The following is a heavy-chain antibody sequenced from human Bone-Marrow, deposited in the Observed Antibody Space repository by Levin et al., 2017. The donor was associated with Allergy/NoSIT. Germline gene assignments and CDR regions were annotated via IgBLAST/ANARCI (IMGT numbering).Heavy chain of an antibody. J-gene: IGHJ6*02. D-gene: IGHD6-13*01. Sequence: PPASVKVSCAASGFTFSYYWMTWVRQAPGKGLEWVANIKQDGSEKYYVDSVKGRFTISRDNAKKSLYLQMNSLRVEDTAVYYCARDPVAAAGTGGGSDGMDVWGQGTAVTVSS. CDR1: GFTFSYYW. CDR3: ARDPVAAAGTGGGSDGMDV. V-gene: IGHV3-7*01. CDR2: IKQDGSEK.